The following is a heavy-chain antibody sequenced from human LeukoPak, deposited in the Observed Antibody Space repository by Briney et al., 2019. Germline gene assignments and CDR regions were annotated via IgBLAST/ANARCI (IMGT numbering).Heavy chain of an antibody. D-gene: IGHD5-24*01. CDR1: GFTFSSYG. CDR2: IWYDGSNK. Sequence: GGSLRLSCAASGFTFSSYGMHWVRQAPGKGLEWVAVIWYDGSNKYYADSAKGRFTISRDNSKNTLYLQMNSLRAEDTAVYYCAKDAKDGYSPNFDYWGQGTLVTVSS. J-gene: IGHJ4*02. V-gene: IGHV3-33*06. CDR3: AKDAKDGYSPNFDY.